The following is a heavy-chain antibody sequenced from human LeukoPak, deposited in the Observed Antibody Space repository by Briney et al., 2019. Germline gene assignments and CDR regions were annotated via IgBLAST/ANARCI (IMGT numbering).Heavy chain of an antibody. CDR2: IKQDGSEK. D-gene: IGHD3-9*01. CDR1: GFTFSSYW. CDR3: ARAYDILTGWLDY. Sequence: GSLRLSCAASGFTFSSYWMSWVRQAPGKGLEWVANIKQDGSEKYYVDSVRGRFTISRDNAKNSLYLQMSSLRVEDTAVYYCARAYDILTGWLDYWGQGTLVIVSS. J-gene: IGHJ4*02. V-gene: IGHV3-7*03.